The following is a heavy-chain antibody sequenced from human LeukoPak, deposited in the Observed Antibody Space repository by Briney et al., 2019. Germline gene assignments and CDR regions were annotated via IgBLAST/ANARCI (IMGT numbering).Heavy chain of an antibody. CDR3: ASATYYDILTGYYMSYYYGMDV. CDR2: IIPISGTA. V-gene: IGHV1-69*01. D-gene: IGHD3-9*01. J-gene: IGHJ6*02. Sequence: ASVKVSCKASGGTFSSYAISWMRQAPGQGLEWMGGIIPISGTANYAQKFQGRVTITADESTSTAYMELSSLRSEDTAVYYCASATYYDILTGYYMSYYYGMDVWGQGTTVTVSS. CDR1: GGTFSSYA.